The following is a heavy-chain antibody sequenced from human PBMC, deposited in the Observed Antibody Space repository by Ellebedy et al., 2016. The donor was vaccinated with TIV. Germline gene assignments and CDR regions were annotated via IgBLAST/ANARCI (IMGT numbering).Heavy chain of an antibody. CDR1: GLIFSTYG. V-gene: IGHV3-30*04. CDR3: ARANDYGDYIDWYFDL. CDR2: IPSDGRRK. J-gene: IGHJ2*01. Sequence: GGSLRLXXAASGLIFSTYGMHWVRQAPGKGLEWVAVIPSDGRRKYYADSVKGRFTISSDNSKNTLFLQMNSLRAEDTAVYYCARANDYGDYIDWYFDLWGRGTLVIVSS. D-gene: IGHD4-17*01.